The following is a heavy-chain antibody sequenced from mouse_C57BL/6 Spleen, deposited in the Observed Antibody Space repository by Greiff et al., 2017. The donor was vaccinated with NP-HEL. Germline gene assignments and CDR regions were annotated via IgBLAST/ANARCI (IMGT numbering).Heavy chain of an antibody. D-gene: IGHD2-3*01. Sequence: EVQGVESGAELVKPGASVKLSCTASGFNIKDYYMHWVKQRTEQGLEWIGRIDPEDGETKYAPKFQGKATITADTSSNTAYLQLSSLTSEDTAVYYCASIYDGYPYFDYWGQGTTLTVSS. CDR3: ASIYDGYPYFDY. V-gene: IGHV14-2*01. CDR1: GFNIKDYY. CDR2: IDPEDGET. J-gene: IGHJ2*01.